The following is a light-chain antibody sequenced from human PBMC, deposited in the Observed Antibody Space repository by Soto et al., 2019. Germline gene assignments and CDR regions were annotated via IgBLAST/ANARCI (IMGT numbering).Light chain of an antibody. V-gene: IGKV1-5*03. CDR1: QSISSW. CDR3: QQYESGWT. Sequence: DIQMTQSPSTLSASVGDRITITCRASQSISSWLAWYQQKPGKAPNLLIYKASSSASGVPSRFSGSGSGTEFTLTISILQPDDSATYYCQQYESGWTFGQGTKVEIK. J-gene: IGKJ1*01. CDR2: KAS.